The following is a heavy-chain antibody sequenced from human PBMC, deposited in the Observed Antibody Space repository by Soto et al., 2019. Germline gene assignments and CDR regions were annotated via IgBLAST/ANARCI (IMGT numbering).Heavy chain of an antibody. CDR3: ARHGDPGRYYYGMDV. CDR1: GGTFSSYA. Sequence: QVQLVQSGAEVKKPGSSVKVSCKASGGTFSSYAISWVRQAPGQGLEWMGGIIPIFGTANYAQKFQGRVTITADEPXNQAYMELSSLRSEDTAVYSCARHGDPGRYYYGMDVWGQGTTVTVSS. CDR2: IIPIFGTA. J-gene: IGHJ6*02. D-gene: IGHD4-17*01. V-gene: IGHV1-69*12.